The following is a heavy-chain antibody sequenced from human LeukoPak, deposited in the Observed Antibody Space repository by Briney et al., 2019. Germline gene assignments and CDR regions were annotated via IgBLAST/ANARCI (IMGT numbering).Heavy chain of an antibody. V-gene: IGHV1-69*01. CDR3: ARGIAVAYPFQH. D-gene: IGHD6-19*01. CDR2: IIPIFGTA. Sequence: SVKVSCKASGGTFSSYAISWVRQAPGQGLEWMGGIIPIFGTANYAQKFRGRVTITADESTSTAYMELSSLRSEDTAVYYCARGIAVAYPFQHWGQGTLVTASS. J-gene: IGHJ1*01. CDR1: GGTFSSYA.